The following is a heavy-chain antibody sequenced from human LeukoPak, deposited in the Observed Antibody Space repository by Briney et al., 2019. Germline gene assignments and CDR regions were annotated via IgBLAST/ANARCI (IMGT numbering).Heavy chain of an antibody. CDR1: GGTFSSYA. J-gene: IGHJ4*02. D-gene: IGHD5-24*01. CDR3: AYVRGRRDGYIEFDY. CDR2: IIPILGIA. V-gene: IGHV1-69*04. Sequence: SVKVSCKASGGTFSSYAISWVRQAPGQGLEWMGRIIPILGIANYAQKFQGRVTITADKSTSTAYMELSSLRSEDTAVYYCAYVRGRRDGYIEFDYWGQGTLVIVSS.